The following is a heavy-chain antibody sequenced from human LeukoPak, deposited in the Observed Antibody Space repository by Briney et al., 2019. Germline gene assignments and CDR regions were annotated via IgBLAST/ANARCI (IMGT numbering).Heavy chain of an antibody. D-gene: IGHD3-10*01. V-gene: IGHV3-21*04. Sequence: GGSLRLSCAASGFTFNTYTMNWVRQAPGKGLEWVSSITASSTAIYSADSVKGRFTISRDNAKNSLYLQMNSLRAEDMALYYCAKDINPYGSGSHFDIWGQGTMVTVSS. CDR1: GFTFNTYT. CDR2: ITASSTAI. J-gene: IGHJ3*02. CDR3: AKDINPYGSGSHFDI.